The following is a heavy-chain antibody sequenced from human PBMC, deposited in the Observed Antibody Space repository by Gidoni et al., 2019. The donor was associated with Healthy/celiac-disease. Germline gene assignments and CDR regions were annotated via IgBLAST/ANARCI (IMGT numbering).Heavy chain of an antibody. J-gene: IGHJ3*02. V-gene: IGHV3-30*04. Sequence: QVPLVESGGGVVQPGWSLRLSCAASGLTFSSYAMHWVRQAPGKGLEWVAVISYDGSNKYYADSVKGRFTISRDNSKNTLYLQMNSLRAEDTAVYYCARESPLEYYDSSGYYDHGAFDIWGQGTMVTVSS. CDR2: ISYDGSNK. CDR3: ARESPLEYYDSSGYYDHGAFDI. CDR1: GLTFSSYA. D-gene: IGHD3-22*01.